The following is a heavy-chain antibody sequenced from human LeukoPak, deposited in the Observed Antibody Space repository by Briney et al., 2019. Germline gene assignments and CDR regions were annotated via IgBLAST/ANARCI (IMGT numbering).Heavy chain of an antibody. CDR2: IYYSGST. D-gene: IGHD3-22*01. CDR1: GGSISSISYY. J-gene: IGHJ4*02. Sequence: PSETLSLTCTVSGGSISSISYYWGWIRQPPGTGLEWIGSIYYSGSTYYNPSLKSRVTISVDTSKNQFSLKLSSVTAADTAVYYCARGAYYYDSSGYYYPLFDYWGQGTLVTVSS. CDR3: ARGAYYYDSSGYYYPLFDY. V-gene: IGHV4-39*01.